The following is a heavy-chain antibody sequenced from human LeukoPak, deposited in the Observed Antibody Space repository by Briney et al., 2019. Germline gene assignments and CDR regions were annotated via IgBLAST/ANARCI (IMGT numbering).Heavy chain of an antibody. J-gene: IGHJ4*02. CDR3: ANHPFDY. CDR2: ISSSGNIM. CDR1: GSTFSSYG. V-gene: IGHV3-48*03. Sequence: GGSLRLSCAASGSTFSSYGMNWVRQAQGKGLEWVSYISSSGNIMYYADSVKGRFTISRDNAKNSLYLQMNSLRAEDTAVYYCANHPFDYWGQGTLVTVSS.